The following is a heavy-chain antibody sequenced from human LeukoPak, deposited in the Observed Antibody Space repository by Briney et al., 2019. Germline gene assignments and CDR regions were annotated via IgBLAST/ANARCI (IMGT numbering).Heavy chain of an antibody. Sequence: ASVKVSCKASGYTFTGYYMHWARQAPGQGLEWMGWINPNSGGTNYAQKFQGRVTMTRDTSISTAYMELSRLRSDDTAVYYCARDYYYDSSMYYFDYWGQGTLVTVSS. J-gene: IGHJ4*02. V-gene: IGHV1-2*02. CDR3: ARDYYYDSSMYYFDY. D-gene: IGHD3-22*01. CDR1: GYTFTGYY. CDR2: INPNSGGT.